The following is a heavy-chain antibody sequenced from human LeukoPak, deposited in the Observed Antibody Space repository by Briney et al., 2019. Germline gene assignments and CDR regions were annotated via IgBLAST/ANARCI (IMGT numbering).Heavy chain of an antibody. D-gene: IGHD5-24*01. CDR1: EFTVSRNY. CDR2: IFSNGDT. V-gene: IGHV3-53*01. J-gene: IGHJ4*02. Sequence: GGSLRLSCTASEFTVSRNYMLWVRQAPGKGLEWVSLIFSNGDTHYADSVKGRFTISRDASKNTVSLQMNSLRVEDTAMYYCTRDQMNYWGQGTLVTVSS. CDR3: TRDQMNY.